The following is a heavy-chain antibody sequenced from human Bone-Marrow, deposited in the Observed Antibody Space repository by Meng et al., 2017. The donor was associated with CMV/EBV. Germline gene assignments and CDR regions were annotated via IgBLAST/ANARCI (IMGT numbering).Heavy chain of an antibody. V-gene: IGHV4-39*07. CDR2: IYYSGST. D-gene: IGHD6-19*01. Sequence: SETLSPTCTLPGGSTSSSSYYWGWIRQPPGKGLEWIGSIYYSGSTYYNQSLKSRVTISVDTSKNQFSLKLSSVTAADTDVYYCARIPLGSGWSYFDYWGQGTLVTVSS. J-gene: IGHJ4*02. CDR3: ARIPLGSGWSYFDY. CDR1: GGSTSSSSYY.